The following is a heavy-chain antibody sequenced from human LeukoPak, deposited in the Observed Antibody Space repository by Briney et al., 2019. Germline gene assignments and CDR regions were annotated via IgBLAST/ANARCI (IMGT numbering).Heavy chain of an antibody. J-gene: IGHJ5*02. CDR3: ARDPNYYYDSSGYYKNWFDP. V-gene: IGHV1-69*04. CDR1: GGTFSSYA. CDR2: IIPIFGIA. Sequence: SVKVPCKASGGTFSSYAISWVRQAPGQGLEWMGRIIPIFGIANYAQKFQGRVTITADKSTSTAYMELSSLRSEDTAVYYCARDPNYYYDSSGYYKNWFDPWGQGTLVTVSS. D-gene: IGHD3-22*01.